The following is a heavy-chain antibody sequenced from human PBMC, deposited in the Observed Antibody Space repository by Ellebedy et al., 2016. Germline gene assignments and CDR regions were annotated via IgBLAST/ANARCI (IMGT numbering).Heavy chain of an antibody. CDR3: TTVYRYNYDSV. D-gene: IGHD5-18*01. J-gene: IGHJ4*02. V-gene: IGHV3-15*01. Sequence: GESLKISCAASGFTFSNAWTNWVRQAPGKGLEWVGRLKSKTDGGAADYAAPVKGRFTVSRDDSKNTLYLQMNSLKTEDTAVYFCTTVYRYNYDSVWGQGTLVTVSS. CDR2: LKSKTDGGAA. CDR1: GFTFSNAW.